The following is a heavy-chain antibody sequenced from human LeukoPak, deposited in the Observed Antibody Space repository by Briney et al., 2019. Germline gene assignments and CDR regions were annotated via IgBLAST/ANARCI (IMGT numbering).Heavy chain of an antibody. CDR3: ARRPAVTGTLAY. CDR2: IHPNSGAT. J-gene: IGHJ4*02. CDR1: GYTFTDYY. Sequence: ASVKVSRKASGYTFTDYYMHWVRQAPGQGLEWMGWIHPNSGATNYAQKFQGRVTMTRDTSINTAYMELSGLRSDDTAMYYCARRPAVTGTLAYWGQGTLVTVSS. D-gene: IGHD6-19*01. V-gene: IGHV1-2*02.